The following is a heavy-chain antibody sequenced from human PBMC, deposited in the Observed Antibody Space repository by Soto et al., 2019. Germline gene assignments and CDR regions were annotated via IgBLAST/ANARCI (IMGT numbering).Heavy chain of an antibody. V-gene: IGHV1-18*01. D-gene: IGHD2-2*01. CDR3: ARSYCRSTSCERYYYYYIDV. CDR1: GYTFTSYG. CDR2: ISAYHGNT. Sequence: QVQLVPSGAEVKKPGASVKGSCKASGYTFTSYGIRWVRQAPGQVLAWMGWISAYHGNTNYAQKLQGRVTRTPDTSKSTSYMELRSLRSDDTAVDYSARSYCRSTSCERYYYYYIDVWGKGTPVTVSS. J-gene: IGHJ6*03.